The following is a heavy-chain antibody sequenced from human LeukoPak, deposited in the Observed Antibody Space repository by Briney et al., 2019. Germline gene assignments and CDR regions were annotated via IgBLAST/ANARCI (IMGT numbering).Heavy chain of an antibody. Sequence: GGSLRLSCAGITFRSYAMTWVRQAPGRGRAWVSGISGSGADTYYADSVMGRFTVSRDNSNSTLYLQMNSLRAEDTAVYYCVKDRVPNAIWWGQGTLVTVSS. CDR3: VKDRVPNAIW. V-gene: IGHV3-23*01. CDR1: GITFRSYA. J-gene: IGHJ4*02. CDR2: ISGSGADT. D-gene: IGHD2-2*01.